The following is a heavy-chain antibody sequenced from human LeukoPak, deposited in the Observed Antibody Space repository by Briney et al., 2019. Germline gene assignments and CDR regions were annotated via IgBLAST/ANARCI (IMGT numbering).Heavy chain of an antibody. CDR3: ARTLSREAGGDY. V-gene: IGHV3-66*01. CDR2: LFASGYS. J-gene: IGHJ4*02. Sequence: GGSLRLSCAASGFSVSVNHMSWVRQAPGKGLEWVSTLFASGYSTYADSVKGRFTISRDNAKNSLYLQMNSLRAEDTAMYYCARTLSREAGGDYWGQGTLVTVSS. CDR1: GFSVSVNH. D-gene: IGHD5-24*01.